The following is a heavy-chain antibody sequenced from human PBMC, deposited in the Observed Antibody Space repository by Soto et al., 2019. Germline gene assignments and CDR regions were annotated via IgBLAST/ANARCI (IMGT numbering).Heavy chain of an antibody. J-gene: IGHJ6*02. Sequence: EVQLLESGGGLVQPGGSLRLSCAASGFTFSSYAMSWVRQAPGKGLEWVSAISGSGGSTYYADSVKGRFTISRDNSKNKLYLQMNSLRAEDTAVYYCAKSSEKRGVGMDVWGQGTTVTVSS. V-gene: IGHV3-23*01. D-gene: IGHD3-10*01. CDR3: AKSSEKRGVGMDV. CDR1: GFTFSSYA. CDR2: ISGSGGST.